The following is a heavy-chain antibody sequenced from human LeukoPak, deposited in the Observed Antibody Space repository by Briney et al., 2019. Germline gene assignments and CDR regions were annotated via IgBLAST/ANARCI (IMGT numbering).Heavy chain of an antibody. V-gene: IGHV3-23*01. CDR2: ISGSGGTT. CDR1: GLSFSSYS. D-gene: IGHD1-26*01. CDR3: AKNPTPRIVGAHYYFDY. J-gene: IGHJ4*02. Sequence: GGSLRLSCAASGLSFSSYSMNWVRQVPGKGLEWVSGISGSGGTTYYADSVKGRFTISRDNSRNTLYLQMNSLRAEDTAIYYCAKNPTPRIVGAHYYFDYWGQGTLVTVSS.